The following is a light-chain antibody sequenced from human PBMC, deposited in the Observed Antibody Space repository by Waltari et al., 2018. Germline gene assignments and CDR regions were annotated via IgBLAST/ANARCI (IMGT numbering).Light chain of an antibody. J-gene: IGKJ2*03. CDR1: QSVGTW. V-gene: IGKV1-5*03. CDR3: QQYNSYSQS. Sequence: DIQMTQSPSTLSASVGDRVTITCRASQSVGTWLAWYQQKPGKAPNLLIYRASTLESGVPSSFSGSGSGTEFTLTISSLQPDDFATYYCQQYNSYSQSFGQGTKLEIK. CDR2: RAS.